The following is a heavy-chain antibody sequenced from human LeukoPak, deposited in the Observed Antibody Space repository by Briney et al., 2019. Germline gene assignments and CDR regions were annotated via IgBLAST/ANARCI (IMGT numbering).Heavy chain of an antibody. V-gene: IGHV3-33*06. CDR1: GFTFSSYG. CDR2: VWYDGSNN. Sequence: PGGSLRLSCAASGFTFSSYGMHWVRQPPGKGLEWVAIVWYDGSNNYYGDSVKGRFTISRDTSKNTVYLQMNSLRAEDTAVYYCAKGMTTVTAWGQGTLVTVSS. D-gene: IGHD4-17*01. CDR3: AKGMTTVTA. J-gene: IGHJ5*02.